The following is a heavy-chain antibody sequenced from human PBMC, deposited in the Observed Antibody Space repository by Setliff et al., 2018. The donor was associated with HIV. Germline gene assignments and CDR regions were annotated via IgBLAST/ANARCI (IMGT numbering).Heavy chain of an antibody. Sequence: GESLKISCAASGFAFGDHTVHWVRQFPGKGLEWVALITWDSTITDYSESVKGRFTISRDNSQSSLYLQMNSLKTEDSASYHCAKTPSNWGITGGMDVWGQGTTVTVSS. CDR3: AKTPSNWGITGGMDV. J-gene: IGHJ6*02. D-gene: IGHD7-27*01. CDR1: GFAFGDHT. CDR2: ITWDSTIT. V-gene: IGHV3-43*01.